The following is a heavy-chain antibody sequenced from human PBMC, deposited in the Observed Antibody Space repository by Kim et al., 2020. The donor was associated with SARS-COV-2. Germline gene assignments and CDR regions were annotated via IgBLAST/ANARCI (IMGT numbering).Heavy chain of an antibody. D-gene: IGHD1-1*01. CDR2: ISPYNNNT. CDR3: ARVDNWSYDY. CDR1: GYTFIYYG. V-gene: IGHV1-18*04. J-gene: IGHJ4*02. Sequence: ASVKVSCKAYGYTFIYYGISWVRQAPGQGLEWMAWISPYNNNTAYEQKFENRVTLTTDTSTLTAYLELRSLKSDDTAVYYCARVDNWSYDYWGQGTLVTV.